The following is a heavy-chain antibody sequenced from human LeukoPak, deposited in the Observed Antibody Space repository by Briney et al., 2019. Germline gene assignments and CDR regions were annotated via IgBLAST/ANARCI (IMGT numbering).Heavy chain of an antibody. J-gene: IGHJ4*02. V-gene: IGHV3-7*01. D-gene: IGHD5-12*01. CDR3: VRDGGVSGYDLLDY. CDR1: GFTFSHYW. CDR2: INQDGSEE. Sequence: PGGSLRLSCAASGFTFSHYWMTWARQAPGKGLEWVAQINQDGSEEYYMDSVKARFTISRDNAKNSVFLQMNSLRAEDTAVYYCVRDGGVSGYDLLDYWGQGTFVTVSS.